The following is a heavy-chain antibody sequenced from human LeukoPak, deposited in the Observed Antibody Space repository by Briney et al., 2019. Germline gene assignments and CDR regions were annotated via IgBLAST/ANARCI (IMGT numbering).Heavy chain of an antibody. D-gene: IGHD2-15*01. J-gene: IGHJ4*02. CDR1: GFTFSSYG. CDR3: ASSLTVVAATEGSYAFDI. CDR2: ISGSGGST. V-gene: IGHV3-23*01. Sequence: PGGSLRLSCAASGFTFSSYGMSWVRQAPGKGLEWVSAISGSGGSTYYADSVKGRFTISRDNSKNTLYLQMNSLRAEDTAVYYCASSLTVVAATEGSYAFDIWGQGTLVTVSS.